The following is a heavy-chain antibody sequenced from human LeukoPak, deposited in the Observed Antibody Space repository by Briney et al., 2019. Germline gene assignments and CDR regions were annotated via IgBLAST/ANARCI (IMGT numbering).Heavy chain of an antibody. CDR3: ARSGYSSSWYLGY. J-gene: IGHJ4*02. CDR2: ISSNEGST. CDR1: GFTFSSYA. D-gene: IGHD6-13*01. Sequence: PGGSLRLSCAASGFTFSSYAMHWVRQAPGKGLEYVSAISSNEGSTYYANSVKGRFTISRDKSKNTLYLQMGSLRAEDMAVYYCARSGYSSSWYLGYWGQGTLVTVSS. V-gene: IGHV3-64*01.